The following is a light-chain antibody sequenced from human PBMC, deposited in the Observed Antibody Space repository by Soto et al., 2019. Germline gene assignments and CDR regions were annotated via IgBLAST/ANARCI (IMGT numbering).Light chain of an antibody. Sequence: QSVLTQPPSASGTPGQRVAISCSGSSSNIGSNHVYWYQHLPGTAPKLLIYRSNQRPSGVPDRFSGSKSGPSASLAISGLRSEDEAAYYCAAWDDSLSAVVFGGGTKLTVL. V-gene: IGLV1-47*01. CDR2: RSN. CDR1: SSNIGSNH. CDR3: AAWDDSLSAVV. J-gene: IGLJ2*01.